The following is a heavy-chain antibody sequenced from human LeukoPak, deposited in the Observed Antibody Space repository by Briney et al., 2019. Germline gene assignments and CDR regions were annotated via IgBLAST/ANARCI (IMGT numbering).Heavy chain of an antibody. CDR3: ARDSTYSGSSYFDY. Sequence: GGSLRLSCAASGFTFDDYSMHWVRQAPGKGLEWVSIIYSGGSTFYSDSVKGRFTISRDNSKSTLYIQMNSLRAEDTAVYYCARDSTYSGSSYFDYWGQGTLVTVSS. CDR2: IYSGGST. V-gene: IGHV3-53*01. J-gene: IGHJ4*02. CDR1: GFTFDDYS. D-gene: IGHD1-26*01.